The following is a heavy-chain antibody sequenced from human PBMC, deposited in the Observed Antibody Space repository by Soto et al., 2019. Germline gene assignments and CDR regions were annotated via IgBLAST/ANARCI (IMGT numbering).Heavy chain of an antibody. J-gene: IGHJ4*02. Sequence: QVQLVESGGGVVQPGRSLRLSCAASGFTFSSYGMHWVRQAPGKGLEWVAVISYDGSNKYYADSVKGRFTISRDNSKNTLYLQMNSLRAEDTAVYYCAKRASGSSGSFDYWGQGTLVTVSS. CDR3: AKRASGSSGSFDY. V-gene: IGHV3-30*18. D-gene: IGHD3-10*01. CDR1: GFTFSSYG. CDR2: ISYDGSNK.